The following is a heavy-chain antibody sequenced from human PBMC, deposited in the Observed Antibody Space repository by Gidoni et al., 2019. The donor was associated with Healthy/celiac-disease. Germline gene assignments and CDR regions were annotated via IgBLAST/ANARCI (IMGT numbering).Heavy chain of an antibody. J-gene: IGHJ4*02. CDR2: ISYDGSNK. V-gene: IGHV3-30*18. CDR1: GCTFSSYG. Sequence: QVRLVESGGGVVKPGRSLRLSCAASGCTFSSYGMHWVRQAPGKGLEWGAVISYDGSNKYYADSVKGRFTISRDNSKNTLYLQMNSLRAEDTAVYYCAKVGISYGDYDYWGQGTLVTVSS. CDR3: AKVGISYGDYDY. D-gene: IGHD4-17*01.